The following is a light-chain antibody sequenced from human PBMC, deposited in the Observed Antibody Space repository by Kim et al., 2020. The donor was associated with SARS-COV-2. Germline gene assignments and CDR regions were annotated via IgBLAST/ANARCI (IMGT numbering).Light chain of an antibody. CDR3: QSYDSSNQV. Sequence: GKTVTISCTRSSGSIASNYVQWYQQCPGSSPTTVIYEDNQRPSGVPDRFSGSIDSSSNSASLTISGLKTEDEADYYCQSYDSSNQVFGGGTKLTVL. CDR1: SGSIASNY. J-gene: IGLJ3*02. V-gene: IGLV6-57*01. CDR2: EDN.